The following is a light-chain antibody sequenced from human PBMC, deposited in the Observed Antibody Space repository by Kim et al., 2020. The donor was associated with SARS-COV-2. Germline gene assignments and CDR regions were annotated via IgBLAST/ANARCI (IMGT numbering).Light chain of an antibody. Sequence: FLLSPPHSVSDSPGKTVTISCTRSSGSIASNYVQWYQQRPGSSPTTVIYEDNQRPSGVPERFSGSIDSSSNSAALTISGLKTEDEADYYCQSYDSSNQVFGGATQLPVL. CDR1: SGSIASNY. CDR3: QSYDSSNQV. V-gene: IGLV6-57*01. CDR2: EDN. J-gene: IGLJ2*01.